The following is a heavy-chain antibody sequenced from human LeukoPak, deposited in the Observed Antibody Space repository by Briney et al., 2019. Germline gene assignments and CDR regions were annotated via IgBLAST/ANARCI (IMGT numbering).Heavy chain of an antibody. D-gene: IGHD6-13*01. J-gene: IGHJ4*02. CDR3: ARHPTFGYSSS. Sequence: SETLSLTCTVSGFSISSGGYYWSWLRQHPGKGLEWIGYIYYSGSTYYNPSLKSRVTISVDTSKTQFSLKLSSVTAADTAVYYCARHPTFGYSSSWGQGTLVTVSS. CDR2: IYYSGST. V-gene: IGHV4-31*03. CDR1: GFSISSGGYY.